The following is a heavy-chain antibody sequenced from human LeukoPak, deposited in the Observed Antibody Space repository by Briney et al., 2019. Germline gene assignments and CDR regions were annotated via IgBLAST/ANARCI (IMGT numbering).Heavy chain of an antibody. CDR1: GFTFSSYA. D-gene: IGHD6-13*01. J-gene: IGHJ3*02. CDR2: ISGSGGST. V-gene: IGHV3-23*01. CDR3: ARVVRSSWYEDAFDI. Sequence: GGSLRLSCAASGFTFSSYAMSWVRQAPGKGLEWVSAISGSGGSTYYADSVKGRFTISRDNSKNTLYLQMNSLRAEDTAVYYCARVVRSSWYEDAFDIWGQGTMVTVSS.